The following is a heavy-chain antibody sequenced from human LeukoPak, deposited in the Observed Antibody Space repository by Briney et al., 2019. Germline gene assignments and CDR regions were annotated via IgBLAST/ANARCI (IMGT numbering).Heavy chain of an antibody. CDR3: ARGPIQQWLYGGYFDF. D-gene: IGHD5-18*01. Sequence: SVKVSCKASRGTFSSYTISWVRQAPGQGLEWMGGIIPIFGTANYAQKFQGRVTITADESTSTAYMELSSLRSEDTAVYYCARGPIQQWLYGGYFDFWGQGTLSTVSS. J-gene: IGHJ4*02. CDR2: IIPIFGTA. CDR1: RGTFSSYT. V-gene: IGHV1-69*13.